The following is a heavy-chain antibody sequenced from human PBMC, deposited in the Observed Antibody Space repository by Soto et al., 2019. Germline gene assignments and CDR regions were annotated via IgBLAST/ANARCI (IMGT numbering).Heavy chain of an antibody. CDR3: ARLYSGSYLDDALDF. J-gene: IGHJ3*01. CDR2: IYPGDSDT. CDR1: GCSTTSEG. D-gene: IGHD1-26*01. V-gene: IGHV5-51*01. Sequence: GESLKICWKGSGCSTTSEGIGWVRQMPGKGLERMGIIYPGDSDTRYSPSFQGHVTISADKSISTAYLQWSSLKASDTAMYYCARLYSGSYLDDALDFWGQGTMVTVSS.